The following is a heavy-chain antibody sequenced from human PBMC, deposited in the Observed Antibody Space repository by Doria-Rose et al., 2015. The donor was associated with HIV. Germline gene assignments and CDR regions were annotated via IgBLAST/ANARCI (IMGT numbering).Heavy chain of an antibody. CDR3: ARIKSSRWYHKYYFDF. V-gene: IGHV2-26*01. CDR2: IFSDDER. J-gene: IGHJ4*02. Sequence: QVTLKESGPVLVKPTETLTLTCTVSGVSLSSPGMGVSWIRQPPGKALEWLANIFSDDERSYKTSLRSRLTISRCTSKSQVVLTMTDRDPVDTATYYCARIKSSRWYHKYYFDFWGQGTLVIVPA. D-gene: IGHD6-13*01. CDR1: GVSLSSPGMG.